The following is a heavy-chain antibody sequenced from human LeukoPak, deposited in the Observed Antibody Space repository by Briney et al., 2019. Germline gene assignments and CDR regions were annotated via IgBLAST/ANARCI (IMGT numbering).Heavy chain of an antibody. D-gene: IGHD6-13*01. CDR3: ARDTDSSHAFDI. J-gene: IGHJ3*02. CDR2: IYHSGST. CDR1: GGSISSYY. V-gene: IGHV4-59*12. Sequence: SETLSLTCTVSGGSISSYYWSWIRQPPGKGLEWIGYIYHSGSTYYNPSLKSRVTISVDRSKNQFSLKLSSVTAADTAVYYCARDTDSSHAFDIWGQGTMVTVSS.